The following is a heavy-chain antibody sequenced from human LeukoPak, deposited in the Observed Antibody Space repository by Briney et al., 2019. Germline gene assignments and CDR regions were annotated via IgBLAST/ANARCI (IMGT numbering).Heavy chain of an antibody. J-gene: IGHJ6*02. CDR1: GFTFKSYG. D-gene: IGHD6-19*01. V-gene: IGHV3-23*01. CDR3: AKGRIAVALYGIDV. CDR2: IGGSGGRT. Sequence: GGSLRLSCAASGFTFKSYGMNWVRQAPGKGLEWVSSIGGSGGRTYYADSVTGRFTISRDNSKNMVYLQMNSLRAADTAVYYCAKGRIAVALYGIDVWGQGTTVTVFS.